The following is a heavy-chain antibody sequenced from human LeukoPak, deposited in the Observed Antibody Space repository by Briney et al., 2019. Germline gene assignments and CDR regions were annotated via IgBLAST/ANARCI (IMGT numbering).Heavy chain of an antibody. V-gene: IGHV3-21*01. CDR2: ISSSSSYI. CDR1: GFTFSSYS. J-gene: IGHJ4*02. D-gene: IGHD3-22*01. CDR3: ARVRGYDSSGYSN. Sequence: GGSLRLSCAASGFTFSSYSMNWVRQAPGKGLEWVSSISSSSSYIYYADSVKGRFTISRDNAKDLLYLQMNSLRAEDTAVYYCARVRGYDSSGYSNWGQGTLVTVSS.